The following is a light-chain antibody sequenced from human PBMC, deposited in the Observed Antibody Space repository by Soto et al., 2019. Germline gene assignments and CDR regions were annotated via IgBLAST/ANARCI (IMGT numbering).Light chain of an antibody. CDR1: SSDVGGYNY. CDR2: EVS. V-gene: IGLV2-8*01. CDR3: SSYAGSNNHVV. Sequence: QSALTQPPSASGSPGQSVTISCTGTSSDVGGYNYVSWYQQHPGKAPKLMIYEVSKRPSGVPDRFSGSKSGNTASLTVSGLQAEDEADYYCSSYAGSNNHVVFGGGTKRPS. J-gene: IGLJ2*01.